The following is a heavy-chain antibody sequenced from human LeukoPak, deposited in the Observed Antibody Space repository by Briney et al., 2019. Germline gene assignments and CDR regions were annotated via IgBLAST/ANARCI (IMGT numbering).Heavy chain of an antibody. CDR2: ISAYNGNT. D-gene: IGHD5-12*01. J-gene: IGHJ4*02. Sequence: ASVKVSCKASGYTFTSYGISWVRQAPGQGLEWMGWISAYNGNTNYAQKLQGRVTMTEDTSTDTAYMELSSLRSEDTAVYYCATSSDSGYDFGNYWGQGTLVTVSS. CDR1: GYTFTSYG. CDR3: ATSSDSGYDFGNY. V-gene: IGHV1-18*01.